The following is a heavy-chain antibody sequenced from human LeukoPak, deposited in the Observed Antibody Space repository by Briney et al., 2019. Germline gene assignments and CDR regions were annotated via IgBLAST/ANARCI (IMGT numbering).Heavy chain of an antibody. D-gene: IGHD2-21*02. V-gene: IGHV3-74*01. Sequence: PGGSLRLSCAASGFTFSTSWMHWVRQAPGKGLVWVARIKSDVRSTDYADSVKGRFTISRDDANNILYLQMNSLRAEDTAVYYCTAIRPDYWGQGTVVLVSA. CDR2: IKSDVRST. CDR1: GFTFSTSW. CDR3: TAIRPDY. J-gene: IGHJ4*02.